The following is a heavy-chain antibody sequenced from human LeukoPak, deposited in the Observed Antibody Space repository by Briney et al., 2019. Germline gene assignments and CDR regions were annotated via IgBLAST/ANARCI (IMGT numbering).Heavy chain of an antibody. V-gene: IGHV4-59*12. D-gene: IGHD2-2*01. CDR3: ARADIVVVPAALYYFDC. J-gene: IGHJ4*02. CDR1: GGSISSYY. CDR2: IYYSGST. Sequence: SETLSLTCTVSGGSISSYYWSWIRQPPGKGLEWIGYIYYSGSTNYNPSLKSRVTISVDTSKNQFSLKLSSVTAADTAVYYCARADIVVVPAALYYFDCWGQGTLVTVSS.